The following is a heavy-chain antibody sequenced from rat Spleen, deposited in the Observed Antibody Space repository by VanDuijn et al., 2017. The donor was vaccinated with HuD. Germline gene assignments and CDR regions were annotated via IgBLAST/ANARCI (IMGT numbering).Heavy chain of an antibody. V-gene: IGHV2-43*01. CDR1: GFSLTSYH. J-gene: IGHJ4*01. CDR2: IWAGGGT. CDR3: ARMWEYYYVMDA. D-gene: IGHD5-1*01. Sequence: QVQLKESGPGLVQPSQTLSLTCTVSGFSLTSYHVSWVRQPPGKSLVWMGIIWAGGGTNYNSALKSRLSISRDTSKSQVLLKMNSLQTEDTAMYFCARMWEYYYVMDAWGQGASVTVSS.